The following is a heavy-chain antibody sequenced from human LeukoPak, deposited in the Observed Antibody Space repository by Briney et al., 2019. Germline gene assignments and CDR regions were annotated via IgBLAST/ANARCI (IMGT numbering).Heavy chain of an antibody. CDR2: ISGSGGST. D-gene: IGHD3-22*01. Sequence: PGGSLRLSCVASGFTFNNYAMSWVRQAPGKGLEWVSAISGSGGSTYYADSVKGRFTFSRDNSKNTLYLQMNSLRAEDTAVYYCATENYYDSSGWQFDYWGQGTLVTVSS. V-gene: IGHV3-23*01. CDR1: GFTFNNYA. CDR3: ATENYYDSSGWQFDY. J-gene: IGHJ4*02.